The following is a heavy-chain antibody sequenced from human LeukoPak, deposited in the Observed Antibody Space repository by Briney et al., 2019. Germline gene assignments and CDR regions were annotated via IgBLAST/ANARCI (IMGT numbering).Heavy chain of an antibody. CDR3: ASHSSGWFG. D-gene: IGHD6-19*01. J-gene: IGHJ4*02. CDR1: GFTFNSYW. CDR2: IKPDGSEK. Sequence: PGGSLRLSCATSGFTFNSYWMSWVRQAPGKGLEWVANIKPDGSEKYYVASVTGRFTIPRDNAKNSLYLQMNSLRADDTAVYYCASHSSGWFGWGQGTLVTVSS. V-gene: IGHV3-7*01.